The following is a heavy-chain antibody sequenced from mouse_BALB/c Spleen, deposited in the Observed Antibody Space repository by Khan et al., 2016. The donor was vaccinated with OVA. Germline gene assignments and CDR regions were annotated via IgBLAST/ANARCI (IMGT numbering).Heavy chain of an antibody. CDR2: ISYSGST. Sequence: EVQLQESGPGLVKPSQSLSLTCTVTGYSITSGYVWNWMRQLPGNILEWMGYISYSGSTNYNPTLKSRITITRDTSKNQVFLQLKTVTTEDTAKCYCARTARIEYWGQGTTLTVSS. V-gene: IGHV3-2*02. D-gene: IGHD1-2*01. J-gene: IGHJ2*01. CDR1: GYSITSGYV. CDR3: ARTARIEY.